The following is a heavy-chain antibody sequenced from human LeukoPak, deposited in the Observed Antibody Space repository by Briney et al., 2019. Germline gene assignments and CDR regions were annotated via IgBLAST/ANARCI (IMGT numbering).Heavy chain of an antibody. V-gene: IGHV3-30*04. J-gene: IGHJ4*02. CDR3: ARGQPKTFDY. CDR1: GFTFSSYP. D-gene: IGHD6-13*01. Sequence: GGSLRLSCAASGFTFSSYPMHGVRQAPGKGLEWVAVISYDGGNKYYADSVKGRFTISRDNSKNTLYLQMNSLRAEDTAVYYCARGQPKTFDYWGQGTLVTVSS. CDR2: ISYDGGNK.